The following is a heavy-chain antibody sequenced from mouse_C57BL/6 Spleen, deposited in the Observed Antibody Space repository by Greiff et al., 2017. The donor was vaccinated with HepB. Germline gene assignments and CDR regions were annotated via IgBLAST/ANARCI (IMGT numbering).Heavy chain of an antibody. Sequence: VMLVESGPGLVAPSQSLSITCTVSGFSLTSYGVHWVRQPPGKGLEWLVVIWSDGSTTYNSALKSRLSISKDNSKSQVFLKMNSLQTDDTAMYYCARSNDYDVRAMDYWGQGTSVTVSS. CDR3: ARSNDYDVRAMDY. CDR1: GFSLTSYG. CDR2: IWSDGST. J-gene: IGHJ4*01. V-gene: IGHV2-6*03. D-gene: IGHD2-4*01.